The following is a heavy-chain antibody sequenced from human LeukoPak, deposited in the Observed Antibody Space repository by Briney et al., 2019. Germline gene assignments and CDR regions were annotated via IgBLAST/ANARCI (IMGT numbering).Heavy chain of an antibody. CDR1: GGSISSGGYS. CDR3: ARGIAAAY. D-gene: IGHD6-13*01. Sequence: PSETLSLTCAVSGGSISSGGYSWSWIRQPPGKGLEWIGYISYSGNTYYNPSLKSRVTISVDTSKNQFSLKLSSVTAADTAVYYCARGIAAAYWGQGTLVTVSS. CDR2: ISYSGNT. V-gene: IGHV4-30-4*07. J-gene: IGHJ4*02.